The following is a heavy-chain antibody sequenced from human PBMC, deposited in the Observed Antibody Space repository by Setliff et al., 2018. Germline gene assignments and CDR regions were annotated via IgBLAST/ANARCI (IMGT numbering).Heavy chain of an antibody. D-gene: IGHD3-16*01. CDR2: INHSGNP. J-gene: IGHJ4*02. CDR1: GGSISSNTYY. V-gene: IGHV4-39*02. CDR3: ARDGGDY. Sequence: SETLSLTCAVSGGSISSNTYYWSWIRQPPGKGLEWIGEINHSGNPNVNPSLKSRVAMSLDNSGNQFSLNLQSVTAADTAVYYCARDGGDYWGQGTLVTVSS.